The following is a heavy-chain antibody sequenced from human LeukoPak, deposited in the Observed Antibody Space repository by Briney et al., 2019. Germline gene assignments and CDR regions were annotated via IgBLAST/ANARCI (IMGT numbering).Heavy chain of an antibody. Sequence: PGGSLRLSCAVSGISLSNYGMSWVRQAPGKGLEWVAGISGSGGGTNYADSVKGGFTISRDNPKNTLYLQMNRLRAEDTAVYFCAKRGVVIRVILVGFHKEAYYFDSWGQGALVTVSS. J-gene: IGHJ4*02. CDR2: ISGSGGGT. CDR3: AKRGVVIRVILVGFHKEAYYFDS. CDR1: GISLSNYG. D-gene: IGHD3-22*01. V-gene: IGHV3-23*01.